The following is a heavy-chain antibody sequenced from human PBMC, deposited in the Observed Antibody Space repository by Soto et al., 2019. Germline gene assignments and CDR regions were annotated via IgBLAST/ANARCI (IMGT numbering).Heavy chain of an antibody. D-gene: IGHD6-13*01. CDR2: IYYSGST. V-gene: IGHV4-31*03. J-gene: IGHJ4*02. CDR1: GGSISSGGYY. Sequence: PSETLSLTCTVSGGSISSGGYYWSWIRQHPGKGLEWIGYIYYSGSTYYNPSLKSRVTISVDTSKNQFSLKLSSVTAADTAVYYCARDIEPPGLFFDYWGQGTLDTVSS. CDR3: ARDIEPPGLFFDY.